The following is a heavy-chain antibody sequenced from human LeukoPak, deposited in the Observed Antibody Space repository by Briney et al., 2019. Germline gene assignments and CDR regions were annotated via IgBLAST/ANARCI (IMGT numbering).Heavy chain of an antibody. V-gene: IGHV3-9*01. Sequence: GGSLRLSCAASGFTFDDYAMHWVRQAPGKGLEWVSGIGWNSGSIGYADSVKGRFTISRDNAKNSLYLQMNSLRAEDTALYYCAKDIGRPRYCSSTSCSIDYWGQGTLVTVSS. D-gene: IGHD2-2*01. J-gene: IGHJ4*02. CDR2: IGWNSGSI. CDR3: AKDIGRPRYCSSTSCSIDY. CDR1: GFTFDDYA.